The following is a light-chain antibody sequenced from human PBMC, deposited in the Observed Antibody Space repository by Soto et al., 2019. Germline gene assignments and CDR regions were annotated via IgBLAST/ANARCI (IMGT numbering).Light chain of an antibody. J-gene: IGKJ2*01. CDR3: QQYSNWPWGT. Sequence: DIVLTQSPATLSVSPGERATLSCRASQSVSSKLAWYQQKPGQAPRLLIFGASTRATGVPARFSGSGSGTEFTLTISRLQSEDFAVYYCQQYSNWPWGTFGQGTKLAIK. CDR2: GAS. V-gene: IGKV3-15*01. CDR1: QSVSSK.